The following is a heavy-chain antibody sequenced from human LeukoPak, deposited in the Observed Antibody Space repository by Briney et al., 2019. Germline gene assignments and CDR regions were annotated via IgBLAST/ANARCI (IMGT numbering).Heavy chain of an antibody. CDR2: IYPGDSDT. CDR3: ATGGYCSGGSCYMDAFDY. D-gene: IGHD2-15*01. V-gene: IGHV5-51*01. J-gene: IGHJ4*02. Sequence: GESLKISCKGSGYSFTSYWIGWVRQMPGKGLEWMGIIYPGDSDTRYSPSLQGQVTISADKSISTAYLQWSSLKASDTAMYYCATGGYCSGGSCYMDAFDYWGQGTLVTVSS. CDR1: GYSFTSYW.